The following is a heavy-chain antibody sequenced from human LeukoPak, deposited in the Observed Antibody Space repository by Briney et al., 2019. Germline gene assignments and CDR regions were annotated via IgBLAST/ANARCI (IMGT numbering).Heavy chain of an antibody. V-gene: IGHV4-4*07. CDR3: ARGGITIFGVVIIRNNWFDP. D-gene: IGHD3-3*01. J-gene: IGHJ5*02. CDR2: IYTSGST. CDR1: GGSISSYY. Sequence: SETLSLTCTVSGGSISSYYWSWIRQPAGKGLEWIGRIYTSGSTNYNPFLKSRVTMSVDTSKNQFSLKLSSVTAADTAVYYCARGGITIFGVVIIRNNWFDPWGQGTLVTVSS.